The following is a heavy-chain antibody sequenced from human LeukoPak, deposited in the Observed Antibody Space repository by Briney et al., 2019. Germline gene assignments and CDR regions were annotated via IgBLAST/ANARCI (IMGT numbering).Heavy chain of an antibody. CDR3: ARLGGSSPPYFDY. D-gene: IGHD1-26*01. Sequence: SETLSLTCTVSGGSISSSSYYWGWIRQPPGKGLEWIGSIYYSGSTYYNPSLKSRVTISVDTSKNQFSLKLSSVTAADTAVYYCARLGGSSPPYFDYWGQGTLVTVSS. V-gene: IGHV4-39*01. J-gene: IGHJ4*02. CDR1: GGSISSSSYY. CDR2: IYYSGST.